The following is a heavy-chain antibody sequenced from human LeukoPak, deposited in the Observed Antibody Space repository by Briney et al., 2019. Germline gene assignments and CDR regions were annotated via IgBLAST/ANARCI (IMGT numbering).Heavy chain of an antibody. D-gene: IGHD3-3*01. Sequence: GGSLRLSCAASGFTFSSYGMHWVRQVPGKGLEWVSVIYSGGGTDYTDSVKGRFTISRDNSENTLFLQMNSLRAEDTAVYYCARSSLISIFGVVPPFDYWGQGTLVTVSS. CDR1: GFTFSSYG. CDR2: IYSGGGT. CDR3: ARSSLISIFGVVPPFDY. V-gene: IGHV3-53*01. J-gene: IGHJ4*02.